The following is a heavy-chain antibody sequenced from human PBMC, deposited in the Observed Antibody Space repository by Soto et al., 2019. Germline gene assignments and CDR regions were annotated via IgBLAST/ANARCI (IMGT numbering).Heavy chain of an antibody. Sequence: ETLSLTCTVSGGSISSSSYYWGWIRQPPGKGLEWIGSIYYSGSTYYNPSLKSRVTISVDTSKNQFSLKLSSVTAADTAVYYCARRPPGGYYYMDVWGKGTTVTVSS. CDR3: ARRPPGGYYYMDV. J-gene: IGHJ6*03. V-gene: IGHV4-39*01. CDR1: GGSISSSSYY. D-gene: IGHD3-16*01. CDR2: IYYSGST.